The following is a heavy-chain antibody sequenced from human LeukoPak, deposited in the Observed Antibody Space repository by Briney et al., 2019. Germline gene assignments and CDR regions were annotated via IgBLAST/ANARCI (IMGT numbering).Heavy chain of an antibody. CDR2: IRYDGGSK. CDR3: EKDEEEATPFDY. J-gene: IGHJ4*02. Sequence: GGSLRLSCAASGFTFSSYGMHWVRQAPGKGLEWVAFIRYDGGSKYYADSVKGRFTISRDNSKNTLHLQMNSLRVEDTAVYFCEKDEEEATPFDYWGQGTLVPVSS. CDR1: GFTFSSYG. V-gene: IGHV3-30*02.